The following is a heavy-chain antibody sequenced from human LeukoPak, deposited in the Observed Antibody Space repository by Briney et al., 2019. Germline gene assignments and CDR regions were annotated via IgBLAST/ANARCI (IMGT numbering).Heavy chain of an antibody. CDR2: ISTRSSTI. CDR3: ARPHSYGDYMDY. V-gene: IGHV3-48*01. Sequence: PGGSLRLSCAASGFIFSSYSMNWVRQAPGKGLEWVSFISTRSSTIYYADSVKGRFTISRDNAKNSLYLQMNSLRAEDTAVYYCARPHSYGDYMDYWGQGTLVTVSS. D-gene: IGHD4-17*01. CDR1: GFIFSSYS. J-gene: IGHJ4*02.